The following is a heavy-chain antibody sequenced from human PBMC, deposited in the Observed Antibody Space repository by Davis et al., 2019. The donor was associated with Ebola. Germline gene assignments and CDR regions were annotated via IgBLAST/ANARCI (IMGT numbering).Heavy chain of an antibody. V-gene: IGHV4-39*07. CDR1: GGSISSSSYY. J-gene: IGHJ5*02. CDR3: ARDGAAVVRGVNNWFDP. CDR2: IYYSGST. D-gene: IGHD3-10*01. Sequence: PSETLSLTCTVSGGSISSSSYYWRWIRQPPGKGLEWIGSIYYSGSTYYNPSLKSRVTISVDTSKNQFSLKLRSVTAADPAVYYCARDGAAVVRGVNNWFDPWGQGTLVTVSS.